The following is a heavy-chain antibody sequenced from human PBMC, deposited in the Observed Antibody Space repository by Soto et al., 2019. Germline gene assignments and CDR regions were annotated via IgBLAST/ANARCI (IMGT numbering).Heavy chain of an antibody. Sequence: SETLSLTCTVSGGSISSSSYYWGWIRQPPGKGLEWIGSIYYSGSTYYNPSLKSRVTISVDTSKNQFSLKLSSVTAADTAVYYCAGQAGSSSSANVFDYWGQGTLVTVSS. V-gene: IGHV4-39*01. CDR3: AGQAGSSSSANVFDY. J-gene: IGHJ4*02. CDR1: GGSISSSSYY. D-gene: IGHD6-6*01. CDR2: IYYSGST.